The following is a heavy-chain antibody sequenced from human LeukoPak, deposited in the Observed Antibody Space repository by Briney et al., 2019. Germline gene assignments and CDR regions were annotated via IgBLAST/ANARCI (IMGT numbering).Heavy chain of an antibody. CDR3: ASQRVPGYFDY. CDR2: INHSGST. D-gene: IGHD5/OR15-5a*01. Sequence: SETLSLTCAVYGGSFNGYYWSWIRQPPGKGLEWTGEINHSGSTNYSPSLKSRVTLSVDTSKKQFSLRLNAVTAADTAVFYCASQRVPGYFDYWGQGTLVTVSS. J-gene: IGHJ4*03. CDR1: GGSFNGYY. V-gene: IGHV4-34*01.